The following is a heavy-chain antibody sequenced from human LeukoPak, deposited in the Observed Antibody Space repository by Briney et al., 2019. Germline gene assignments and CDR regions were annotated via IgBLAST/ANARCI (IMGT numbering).Heavy chain of an antibody. D-gene: IGHD1-20*01. Sequence: SETLSLTCTVSGGSISSGDYYWTWIRQPAGKGLEWIGRIYTGGSTNYSPSLKSRVTISLDTSKNQFSLKLTSVTAADTAVYYCARGIVNWYAVYWGQGTLVTVSS. CDR2: IYTGGST. CDR1: GGSISSGDYY. CDR3: ARGIVNWYAVY. J-gene: IGHJ4*02. V-gene: IGHV4-61*02.